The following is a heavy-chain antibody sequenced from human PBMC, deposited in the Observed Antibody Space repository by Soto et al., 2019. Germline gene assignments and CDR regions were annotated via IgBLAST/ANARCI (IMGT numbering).Heavy chain of an antibody. V-gene: IGHV4-59*01. CDR1: GGSISSYY. D-gene: IGHD4-17*01. Sequence: SETLSLTCTVAGGSISSYYWSWIRQPPGKGLEWIGYIYYSGSTNYDPSLKSRVTISVDTSKNQFSLKLSSVTAADTAVYYCARRYGYAFDIWGQGTMVTVSS. CDR3: ARRYGYAFDI. J-gene: IGHJ3*02. CDR2: IYYSGST.